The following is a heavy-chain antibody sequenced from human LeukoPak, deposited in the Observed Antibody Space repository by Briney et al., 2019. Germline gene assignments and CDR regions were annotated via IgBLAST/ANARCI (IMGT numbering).Heavy chain of an antibody. V-gene: IGHV1-2*02. CDR2: INPNSGGT. Sequence: ASVKVSCKASGYTFTGYHMHWVRQAPGQGLEWMGWINPNSGGTNYAQKFQGRVTMTRDTSISTAYMELSRLRSDDTAVYYCAVSPYCSSTSCYTTDAFDIWGQGTMVTVSS. J-gene: IGHJ3*02. CDR1: GYTFTGYH. CDR3: AVSPYCSSTSCYTTDAFDI. D-gene: IGHD2-2*02.